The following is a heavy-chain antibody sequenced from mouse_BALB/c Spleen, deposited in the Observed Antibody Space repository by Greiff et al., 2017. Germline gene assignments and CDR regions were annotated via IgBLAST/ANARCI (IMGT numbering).Heavy chain of an antibody. CDR1: GYAFSSYW. D-gene: IGHD2-10*01. CDR2: IYPGDGDT. Sequence: QVQLQQSGAELVRPGSSVKISCKASGYAFSSYWMNWVKQRPGQGLEWIGQIYPGDGDTNYNGKFKGKATLTADKSSSTAYMQLSSLTSEDSAVYFCARGPYYGNYVYAMDYWGQGTSVTVSS. V-gene: IGHV1-80*01. J-gene: IGHJ4*01. CDR3: ARGPYYGNYVYAMDY.